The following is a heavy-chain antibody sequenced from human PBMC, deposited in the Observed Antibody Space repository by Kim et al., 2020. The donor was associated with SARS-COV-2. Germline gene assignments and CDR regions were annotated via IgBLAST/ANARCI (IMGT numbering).Heavy chain of an antibody. CDR3: ARVLWFVPSYYYYYGMDV. CDR1: GFTFSSYS. V-gene: IGHV3-21*01. D-gene: IGHD3-10*01. J-gene: IGHJ6*02. CDR2: ISSSSSYI. Sequence: GGSLRLSCAASGFTFSSYSMNWVRQAPGKGLEWVSSISSSSSYIYYADSVKGRFTISRDNAKNSLYLQMNSLRVEDTAVYYCARVLWFVPSYYYYYGMDVWGQGTTVTVSS.